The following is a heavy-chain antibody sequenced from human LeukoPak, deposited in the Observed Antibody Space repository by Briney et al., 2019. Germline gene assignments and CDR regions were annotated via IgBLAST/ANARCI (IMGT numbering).Heavy chain of an antibody. D-gene: IGHD1-14*01. CDR2: TSSSDAGT. CDR3: ARTGTRGAIRGYYMDV. J-gene: IGHJ6*03. CDR1: GFTLSTYA. V-gene: IGHV3-23*01. Sequence: GGSLRLSCAASGFTLSTYAMSWVRQTPGKGLEWVAATSSSDAGTYHADSVRGRFTISRDNSKNTLYLQMNSLRAEDTAVYYCARTGTRGAIRGYYMDVWGKGTTVTISS.